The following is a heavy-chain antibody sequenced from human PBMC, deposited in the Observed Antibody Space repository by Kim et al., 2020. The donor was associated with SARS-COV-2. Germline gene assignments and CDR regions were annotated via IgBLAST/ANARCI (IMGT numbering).Heavy chain of an antibody. V-gene: IGHV1-46*01. J-gene: IGHJ3*02. D-gene: IGHD4-17*01. CDR1: GYTFTSYY. Sequence: ASVKVSCKASGYTFTSYYMHWVRQAPGQGLEWMGIINPSGGSTSYAQKFQGRVTMTRDTSTSTVYMELSSLRSEDTAVYYCAKTLYGGGAFDIWGQGTMVTVSS. CDR2: INPSGGST. CDR3: AKTLYGGGAFDI.